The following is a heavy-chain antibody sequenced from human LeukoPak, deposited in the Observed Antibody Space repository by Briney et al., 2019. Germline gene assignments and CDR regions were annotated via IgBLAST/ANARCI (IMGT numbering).Heavy chain of an antibody. Sequence: ASVKVSCKASGYTFTGYYMHWVRQAPGQGLEWMGWINPNSGSTNYAQKLQGRVTMTTDTSTSTAYMELRSLRSDDAAVYYCARPIEGPYWFDPWGQGTLVTVSS. CDR2: INPNSGST. CDR1: GYTFTGYY. V-gene: IGHV1-2*02. D-gene: IGHD3-22*01. CDR3: ARPIEGPYWFDP. J-gene: IGHJ5*02.